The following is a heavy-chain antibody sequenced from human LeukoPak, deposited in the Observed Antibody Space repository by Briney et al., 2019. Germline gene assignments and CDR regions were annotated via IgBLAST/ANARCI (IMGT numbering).Heavy chain of an antibody. CDR2: ISWNGGSI. V-gene: IGHV3-9*01. D-gene: IGHD3/OR15-3a*01. J-gene: IGHJ4*02. CDR3: AKDALLDRDAYFDY. Sequence: GGSLRLSCAASGFTFDDYVMHWVRQAPGKGLEWVSGISWNGGSIGYADSVKGRFTISRDNAKNSLYLQMNSLRAEDTALYYCAKDALLDRDAYFDYWGQGTLVTVSP. CDR1: GFTFDDYV.